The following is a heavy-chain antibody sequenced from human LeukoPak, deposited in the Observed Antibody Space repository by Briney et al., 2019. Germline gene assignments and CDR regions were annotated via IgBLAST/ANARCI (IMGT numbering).Heavy chain of an antibody. J-gene: IGHJ3*02. CDR1: GFTFSSYE. D-gene: IGHD3-9*01. CDR2: ISSSGSTI. Sequence: GGSLRLSCAASGFTFSSYEMNWVRQGPGKGLEWVSYISSSGSTIYYADSVKGRFTISRDNAKNSLYLQMNSLRAEDTAVYYCARGGEGDILTGDDAFDIWGQGTMVTVSS. CDR3: ARGGEGDILTGDDAFDI. V-gene: IGHV3-48*03.